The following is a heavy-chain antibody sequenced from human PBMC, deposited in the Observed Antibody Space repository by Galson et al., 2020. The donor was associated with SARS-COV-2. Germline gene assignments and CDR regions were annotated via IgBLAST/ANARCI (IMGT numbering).Heavy chain of an antibody. CDR2: INPSGGST. D-gene: IGHD3-16*02. V-gene: IGHV1-46*01. J-gene: IGHJ6*02. Sequence: ASVKVSCKASGYTFTSYYMHWVRQAPGQGLEWMGIINPSGGSTSYAQKFQGRVTMTRDTSTSTVYMELSSLRSEDTAVYYCARDGGIHDYVWGSYRSYGMDVWGQGTTVTVSS. CDR3: ARDGGIHDYVWGSYRSYGMDV. CDR1: GYTFTSYY.